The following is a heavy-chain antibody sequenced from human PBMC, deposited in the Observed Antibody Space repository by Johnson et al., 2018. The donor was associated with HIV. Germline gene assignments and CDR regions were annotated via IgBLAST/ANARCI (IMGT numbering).Heavy chain of an antibody. Sequence: VQLVESGGGVVRPGGSLRLSCAASGFTFDDYGMSWVRQAPGKGLEWVSGISWNRGSIGYADSVNGRFTISRDDSRNTLYLQMNSLRAEDTAVYYCAKDLAPYRTVVKSRDAFDIWGQGTVVTISS. CDR2: ISWNRGSI. CDR1: GFTFDDYG. D-gene: IGHD4-23*01. CDR3: AKDLAPYRTVVKSRDAFDI. J-gene: IGHJ3*02. V-gene: IGHV3-20*04.